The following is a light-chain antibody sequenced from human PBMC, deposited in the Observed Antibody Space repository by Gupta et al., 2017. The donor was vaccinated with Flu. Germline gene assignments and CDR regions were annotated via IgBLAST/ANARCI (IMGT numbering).Light chain of an antibody. V-gene: IGKV5-2*01. Sequence: ETTLTQSPAFMSATPGDKVNISCKASQDNHEDMNWYQQKPGEAAIFVIQEATTLFPGIPPRFSGSGYGTDLTLTINNTASEDFAYYFCLQHENVPKTFGHGTKLEIK. CDR1: QDNHED. CDR3: LQHENVPKT. CDR2: EAT. J-gene: IGKJ2*01.